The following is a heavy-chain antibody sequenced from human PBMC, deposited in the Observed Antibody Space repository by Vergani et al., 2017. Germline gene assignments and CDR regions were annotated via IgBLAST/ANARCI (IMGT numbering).Heavy chain of an antibody. V-gene: IGHV4-39*07. J-gene: IGHJ4*02. CDR2: IYYSGST. Sequence: QLQLQESGPGLVKPSETLSLTCTVSGGPISSSSYYWGWIRQPPGKGLEWIGSIYYSGSTYYNPSLKSRVTISVDTSKNQFSLKLSSVTAADTAVYYCARGGATLQASFDYWGQGTLVTVSS. CDR1: GGPISSSSYY. D-gene: IGHD5-12*01. CDR3: ARGGATLQASFDY.